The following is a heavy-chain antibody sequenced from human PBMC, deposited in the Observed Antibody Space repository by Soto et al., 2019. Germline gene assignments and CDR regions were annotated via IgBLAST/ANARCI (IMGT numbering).Heavy chain of an antibody. J-gene: IGHJ3*02. CDR3: ARMTFGGVIVDPAELAFVI. V-gene: IGHV1-46*03. CDR1: GYTFTSYY. Sequence: GASVKVSCKASGYTFTSYYMHWVRQAPGQGLEWMGIINPSGGSTSYAQKFQGRVTMTRDTSTSTVYMELSSLRSEDTAVYYCARMTFGGVIVDPAELAFVIWGQGTMVTVS. D-gene: IGHD3-16*02. CDR2: INPSGGST.